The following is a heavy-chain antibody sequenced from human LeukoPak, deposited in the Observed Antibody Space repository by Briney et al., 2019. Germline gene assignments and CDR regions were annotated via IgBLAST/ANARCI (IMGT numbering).Heavy chain of an antibody. D-gene: IGHD3-22*01. Sequence: SETLSLTCTVSGASISSYYWSWIRQPPGKGLEWIGYIYYSGSTNYNPALKSRVTISEDTSKNQISLKLSSVTAADTAVYSCARVRGYYDSSGYDYWGQGTLVTVSS. CDR3: ARVRGYYDSSGYDY. J-gene: IGHJ4*02. CDR2: IYYSGST. CDR1: GASISSYY. V-gene: IGHV4-59*01.